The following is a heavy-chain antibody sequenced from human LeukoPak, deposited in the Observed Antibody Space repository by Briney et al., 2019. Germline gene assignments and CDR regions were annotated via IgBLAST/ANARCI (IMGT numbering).Heavy chain of an antibody. Sequence: SVKGRFTISRDNAKNSLYLQMNSLRAEDTAVYYCAGAYCGGNCFAENFDYWGQGTLVTVSS. CDR3: AGAYCGGNCFAENFDY. V-gene: IGHV3-21*01. J-gene: IGHJ4*02. D-gene: IGHD2-21*02.